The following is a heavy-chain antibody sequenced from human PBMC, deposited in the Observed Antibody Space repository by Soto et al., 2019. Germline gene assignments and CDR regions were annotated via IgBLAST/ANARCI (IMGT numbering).Heavy chain of an antibody. CDR2: ISYDGSNK. Sequence: QVQLVESGGGVVQPGRSLRLSCAASGFTFSSYAMHWVRQAPGKGLEWVAVISYDGSNKYYADSVKGRFTISRDHSKNTLYLQMNSLRAEDTAVYYCARDLGYSSGPTGYYGMDVWGQGTTVTVSS. J-gene: IGHJ6*02. D-gene: IGHD5-18*01. CDR3: ARDLGYSSGPTGYYGMDV. V-gene: IGHV3-30-3*01. CDR1: GFTFSSYA.